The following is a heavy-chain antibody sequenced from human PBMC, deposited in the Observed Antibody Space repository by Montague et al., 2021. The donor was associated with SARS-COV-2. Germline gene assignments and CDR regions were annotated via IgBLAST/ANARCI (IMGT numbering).Heavy chain of an antibody. D-gene: IGHD5-12*01. J-gene: IGHJ4*02. CDR2: INHSGST. CDR3: AGDIVAGVLSY. V-gene: IGHV4-34*01. CDR1: GGSFSGYY. Sequence: SETLSLTCAVYGGSFSGYYWSWIRQPPGKGLEWIGEINHSGSTNYNPSLKSRVTISVDTSKNQFSLKLSSVTAADTALYYCAGDIVAGVLSYWGQGTLVSVSS.